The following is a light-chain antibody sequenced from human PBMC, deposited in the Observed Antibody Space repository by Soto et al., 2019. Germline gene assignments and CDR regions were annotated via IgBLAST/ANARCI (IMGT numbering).Light chain of an antibody. CDR1: QSVSTT. J-gene: IGKJ1*01. CDR3: QHYVDWPTT. Sequence: EIVMTQSPATLSVSPWERATLSCRASQSVSTTLAWYQETRGKAPRLLISGASPRATGVPARVSASGSGTAFTLTVTSVQSDDFGVYFCQHYVDWPTTFGQGTKV. CDR2: GAS. V-gene: IGKV3-15*01.